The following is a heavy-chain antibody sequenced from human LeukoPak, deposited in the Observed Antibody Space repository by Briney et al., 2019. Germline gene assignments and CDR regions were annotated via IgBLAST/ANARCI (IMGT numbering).Heavy chain of an antibody. D-gene: IGHD6-19*01. CDR1: GFTFSSYW. V-gene: IGHV3-74*01. J-gene: IGHJ3*02. Sequence: PGGSLRLSCAASGFTFSSYWMHWVRQAPGKGLVWVSRINSDGSSTSYADSVKGRFTISRDNAKNTLYLQMNSLRAEDTAVYYCARDRGSSGWYDAFDIWGQGTMVTVSS. CDR3: ARDRGSSGWYDAFDI. CDR2: INSDGSST.